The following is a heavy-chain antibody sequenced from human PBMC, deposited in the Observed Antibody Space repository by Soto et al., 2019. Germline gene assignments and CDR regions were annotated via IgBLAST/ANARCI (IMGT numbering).Heavy chain of an antibody. CDR3: ARHPSYYDFWSGPQDGYYYYKDF. CDR1: GGFISSSSYY. Sequence: PSETLSLTCTVSGGFISSSSYYWGWIRQPPGKGLEWIGSIYYSGSTYYNPSLKSRVTISVDTSKNQFSLKLSSVTAADTAVYYCARHPSYYDFWSGPQDGYYYYKDFWGKGTTVTVSS. J-gene: IGHJ6*03. D-gene: IGHD3-3*01. V-gene: IGHV4-39*01. CDR2: IYYSGST.